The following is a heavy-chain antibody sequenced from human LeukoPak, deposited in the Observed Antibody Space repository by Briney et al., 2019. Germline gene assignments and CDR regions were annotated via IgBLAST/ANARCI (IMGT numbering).Heavy chain of an antibody. CDR1: GDSVSSKSAA. Sequence: KSSQTLSLTCAISGDSVSSKSAAWNWIRQSPSRGLEWLGRTYYRSKWYNDSAISVKSRISINPDTSKNQFSLQLNSVTPEDTAVYYCAREEFGGSYERFDTWGQGTLVTVSS. CDR3: AREEFGGSYERFDT. V-gene: IGHV6-1*01. CDR2: TYYRSKWYN. J-gene: IGHJ5*02. D-gene: IGHD1-26*01.